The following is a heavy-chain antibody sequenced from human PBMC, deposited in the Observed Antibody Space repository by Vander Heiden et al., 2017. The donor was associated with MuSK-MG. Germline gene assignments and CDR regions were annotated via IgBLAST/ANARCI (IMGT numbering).Heavy chain of an antibody. CDR2: ISHSAGT. J-gene: IGHJ3*02. Sequence: QVQLQPWGAGLLKPSETLSLTCAVYSGSFSGYYWSWIRQPPGKGLEWIGEISHSAGTNYNPSLKSRLTISADTSKNQFSLKLNSVNAADTAVYYCARSYDTSSYFKAFDIWGQGTMVTVSP. CDR1: SGSFSGYY. CDR3: ARSYDTSSYFKAFDI. V-gene: IGHV4-34*01. D-gene: IGHD3-22*01.